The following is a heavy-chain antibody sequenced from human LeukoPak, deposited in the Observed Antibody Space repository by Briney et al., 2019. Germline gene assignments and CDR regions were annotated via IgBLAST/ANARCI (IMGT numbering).Heavy chain of an antibody. CDR1: GFTFSSNW. J-gene: IGHJ5*02. D-gene: IGHD5-12*01. CDR2: INSDGRST. V-gene: IGHV3-74*01. CDR3: ARDFIVATTPRNWFDP. Sequence: GGSLRLSCAASGFTFSSNWMHWVRQAPGKGLVWVSRINSDGRSTSYADSVKGRFTISRDNAKNTLYLQMNSLRAEDTAVYYCARDFIVATTPRNWFDPWGQGTLVTVSS.